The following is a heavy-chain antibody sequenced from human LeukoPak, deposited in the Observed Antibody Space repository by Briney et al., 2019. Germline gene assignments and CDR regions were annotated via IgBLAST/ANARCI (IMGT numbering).Heavy chain of an antibody. V-gene: IGHV4-59*12. D-gene: IGHD2-2*01. Sequence: SETLSLTCTVSGGSISSYYWSWIRQPPGKGLEWIGYIYYSGSTNYNPSLKSRVTISVDTSKNQFSLKLSSVTAADTAVYYCAKEEGHIVVVPAAIDYWGQGTLVTVSS. CDR1: GGSISSYY. CDR3: AKEEGHIVVVPAAIDY. CDR2: IYYSGST. J-gene: IGHJ4*02.